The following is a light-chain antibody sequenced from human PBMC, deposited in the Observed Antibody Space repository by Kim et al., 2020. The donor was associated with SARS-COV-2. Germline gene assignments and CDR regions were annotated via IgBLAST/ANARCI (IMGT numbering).Light chain of an antibody. CDR3: NSRDSSGNHVV. J-gene: IGLJ3*02. Sequence: LTQDPAVSVALGQTVRITCQGDSLRNYYASWYQQQPGQAPVLVIHGKNNRPSGIPDRFSASNSGNTAPLTITGAQAEDEADYYCNSRDSSGNHVVFGGG. V-gene: IGLV3-19*01. CDR1: SLRNYY. CDR2: GKN.